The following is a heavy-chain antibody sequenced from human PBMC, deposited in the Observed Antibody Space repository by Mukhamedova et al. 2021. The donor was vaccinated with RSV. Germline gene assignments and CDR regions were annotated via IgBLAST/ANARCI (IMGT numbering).Heavy chain of an antibody. CDR3: SSVVADSSGEDAFDI. Sequence: MGIIYPGDSDTRYSPSFQGQVTISADKSISTAYLQWSSLTASDTALYYCSSVVADSSGEDAFDIWGQGTMGNVSS. D-gene: IGHD3-22*01. J-gene: IGHJ3*02. V-gene: IGHV5-51*01. CDR2: IYPGDSDT.